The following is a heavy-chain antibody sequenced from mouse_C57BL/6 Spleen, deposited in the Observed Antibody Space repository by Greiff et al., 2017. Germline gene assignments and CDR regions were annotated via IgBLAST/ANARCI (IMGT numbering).Heavy chain of an antibody. Sequence: EVKLMESGEGLVKPGGSLKLSCAASGFTFSSYAMSWVRQTPEKRLEWVAYISSGGDYTYYADTVKGRFTISRDNARNTLYLQMSSLKSEDTAMYYCTRDGGITTVVAVDYAMDYWGQGTSVTVSS. CDR1: GFTFSSYA. CDR3: TRDGGITTVVAVDYAMDY. V-gene: IGHV5-9-1*02. J-gene: IGHJ4*01. D-gene: IGHD1-1*01. CDR2: ISSGGDYT.